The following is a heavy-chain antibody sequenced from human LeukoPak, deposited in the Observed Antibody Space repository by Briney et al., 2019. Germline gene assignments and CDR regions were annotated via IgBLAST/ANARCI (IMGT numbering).Heavy chain of an antibody. Sequence: GGSLRLSCAASGGTFSSYSMNWVRQAPGKGLEWVSSISSSSSYIYYADSVKGRFTISRDNAKNSLYLQMNSLRAEYTAVYYCASGMVRDAFDIWGQGTMVTVSS. J-gene: IGHJ3*02. CDR2: ISSSSSYI. D-gene: IGHD3-10*01. CDR3: ASGMVRDAFDI. V-gene: IGHV3-21*01. CDR1: GGTFSSYS.